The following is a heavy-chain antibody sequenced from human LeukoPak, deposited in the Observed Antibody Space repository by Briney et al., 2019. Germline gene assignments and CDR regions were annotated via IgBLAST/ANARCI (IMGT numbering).Heavy chain of an antibody. CDR1: GYTFTSYD. Sequence: ASVKVSCKASGYTFTSYDINWVRQATGQGLEWMGWMNSNSGNTGYAQKFQGRVTMTRNTSISTAYMELSSLRSEDTAVYYCATYSSSIAARGTIRIYYMDVWGKGTTVTVSS. V-gene: IGHV1-8*01. CDR2: MNSNSGNT. CDR3: ATYSSSIAARGTIRIYYMDV. J-gene: IGHJ6*03. D-gene: IGHD6-6*01.